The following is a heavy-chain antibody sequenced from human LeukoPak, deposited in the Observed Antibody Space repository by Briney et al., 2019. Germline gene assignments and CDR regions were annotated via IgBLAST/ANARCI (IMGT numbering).Heavy chain of an antibody. D-gene: IGHD3-10*01. CDR1: GFTVSSNY. Sequence: GGSLRLSCAASGFTVSSNYMSWVRQAPGKGLEWASVIYSGGSTYYADSVKGRFTISRDNSKNTLYLQMNSLRAEDTAVYYCARESYGSGFDYWGQGTLVTVSS. V-gene: IGHV3-66*01. CDR3: ARESYGSGFDY. J-gene: IGHJ4*02. CDR2: IYSGGST.